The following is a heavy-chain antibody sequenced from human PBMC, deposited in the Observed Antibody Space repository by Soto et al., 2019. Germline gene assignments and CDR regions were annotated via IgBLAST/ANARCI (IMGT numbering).Heavy chain of an antibody. V-gene: IGHV3-20*01. CDR3: ARGFSVPPERSVAFDI. CDR1: GFTFDDYG. CDR2: INWNGGST. D-gene: IGHD2-2*01. Sequence: WGSLRLSCAASGFTFDDYGMSWVRQAPGKGLEWVSGINWNGGSTGYADSVKGRFTISRDNAKNSLYLQMNSLRAEDTALYHCARGFSVPPERSVAFDIWGQGTMVT. J-gene: IGHJ3*02.